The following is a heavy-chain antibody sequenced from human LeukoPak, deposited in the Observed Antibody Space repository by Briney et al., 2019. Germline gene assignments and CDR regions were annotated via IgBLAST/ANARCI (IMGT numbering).Heavy chain of an antibody. CDR2: IYYSGST. CDR1: GGSISSSSYY. Sequence: SETLSLTCTVSGGSISSSSYYWGWIRQPPGKGLEWIGSIYYSGSTYYNPSLKSRVTISVDTSKNQFSLRLTSVTAADTAVYYCPRQTGSGLFILPGGQGTLVTVSS. J-gene: IGHJ4*02. CDR3: PRQTGSGLFILP. D-gene: IGHD3/OR15-3a*01. V-gene: IGHV4-39*01.